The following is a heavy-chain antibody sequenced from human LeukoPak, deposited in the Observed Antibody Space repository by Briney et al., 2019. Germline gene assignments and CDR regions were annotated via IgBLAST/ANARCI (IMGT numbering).Heavy chain of an antibody. CDR3: AREFYGIAAAGSLNYYYMDV. J-gene: IGHJ6*03. CDR1: GFTVSSNY. Sequence: GGSLRLSCAASGFTVSSNYMSWVRQAPGKGLEWVSVIYSGGSTYYADSVKGRFTISRDNPKNTLYLQMNSLRAEDTAVYYCAREFYGIAAAGSLNYYYMDVWGKGTTVTISS. CDR2: IYSGGST. D-gene: IGHD6-13*01. V-gene: IGHV3-66*01.